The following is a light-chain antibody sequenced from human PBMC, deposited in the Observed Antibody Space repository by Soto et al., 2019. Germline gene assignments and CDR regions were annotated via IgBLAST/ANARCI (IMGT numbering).Light chain of an antibody. CDR2: EVS. J-gene: IGLJ1*01. CDR1: ISDVGGYNY. Sequence: QSALTQPASVSGSPGQSITISCTGTISDVGGYNYVSWYQQHPGKAPKLMIYEVSNRPSGVSNRFSGSKSGNTASLTISGLQAEDEADYYCSSYTSSSTFFFGTGTKVTVL. CDR3: SSYTSSSTFF. V-gene: IGLV2-14*01.